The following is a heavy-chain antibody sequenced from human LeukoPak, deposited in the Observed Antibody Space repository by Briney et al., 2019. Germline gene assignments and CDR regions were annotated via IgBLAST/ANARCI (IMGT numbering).Heavy chain of an antibody. CDR3: ARDSSGWSRGFDP. V-gene: IGHV1-2*02. D-gene: IGHD6-19*01. CDR1: GYTFTGYY. CDR2: INPNSGGT. J-gene: IGHJ5*02. Sequence: ASVKVSCKASGYTFTGYYMHWVRQAPGQGLAWMGWINPNSGGTNYAQKFQGRVTMTRDTSISTAYMELSRLRSDDTAVYYCARDSSGWSRGFDPWGQGTLVTVSS.